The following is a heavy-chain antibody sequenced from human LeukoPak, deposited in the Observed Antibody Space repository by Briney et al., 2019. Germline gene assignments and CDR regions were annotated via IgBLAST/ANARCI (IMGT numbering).Heavy chain of an antibody. CDR3: ARTDGDLDY. CDR2: MNPKSGFT. V-gene: IGHV1-8*01. CDR1: GYTFTSYD. Sequence: ASVKVFCKASGYTFTSYDINWVRQATGQGLEWVGWMNPKSGFTGNAQKFQGRVTMTRDTAISTAYMELSSLRSEDTAVYYCARTDGDLDYWGQGTLITVSS. J-gene: IGHJ4*02. D-gene: IGHD4-17*01.